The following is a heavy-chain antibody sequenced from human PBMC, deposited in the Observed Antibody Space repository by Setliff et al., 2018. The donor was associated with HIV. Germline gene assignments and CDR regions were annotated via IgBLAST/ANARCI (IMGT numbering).Heavy chain of an antibody. J-gene: IGHJ4*02. CDR2: IYTSGST. CDR3: ASGREAVAGALHFDY. V-gene: IGHV4-4*08. CDR1: GGSISGYY. D-gene: IGHD6-19*01. Sequence: SETLSLTCTVSGGSISGYYWSWIRQSPGKGLEWIGYIYTSGSTKYNPSLKSRVTISLDSSKNQFSLKLSSVTAADTAVYYCASGREAVAGALHFDYWGQGTQVTVSS.